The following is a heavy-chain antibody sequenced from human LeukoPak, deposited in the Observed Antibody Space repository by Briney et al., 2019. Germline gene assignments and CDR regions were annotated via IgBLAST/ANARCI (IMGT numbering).Heavy chain of an antibody. J-gene: IGHJ3*01. Sequence: SVKVSCKASAGTFNRYAISWVRQAPGQGLEWMGRITPLSATPSQSQWIQGRVTITAGISTNTVYLDLSSLRSEDTALYFCAGDPPGTPVGFDVWGQGTMVTVSS. D-gene: IGHD3-10*01. V-gene: IGHV1-69*06. CDR1: AGTFNRYA. CDR2: ITPLSATP. CDR3: AGDPPGTPVGFDV.